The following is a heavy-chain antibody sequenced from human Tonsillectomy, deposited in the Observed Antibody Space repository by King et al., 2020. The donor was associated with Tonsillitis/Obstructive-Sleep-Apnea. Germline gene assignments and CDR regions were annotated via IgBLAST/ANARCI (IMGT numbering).Heavy chain of an antibody. V-gene: IGHV3-11*05. CDR1: GFTFSDYY. Sequence: VQLVESGGGLVKPGGSLRLSCAASGFTFSDYYMSWIRQAPGKGLEWVSYISSSSSYTNYADSVKGRFTISRDNAKNSLYLQMNSRGAEDTAVYYCARRGVATRIDYWGQGTLVTVSS. CDR3: ARRGVATRIDY. J-gene: IGHJ4*02. CDR2: ISSSSSYT. D-gene: IGHD5-12*01.